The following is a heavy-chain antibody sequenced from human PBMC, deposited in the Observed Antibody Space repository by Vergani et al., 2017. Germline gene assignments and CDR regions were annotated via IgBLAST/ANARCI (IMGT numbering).Heavy chain of an antibody. CDR2: IIPIFGTA. V-gene: IGHV1-69*06. J-gene: IGHJ2*01. CDR1: YG. D-gene: IGHD1-1*01. CDR3: ARGERARVRSSWYFDL. Sequence: YGISWVRQAPGQGLEWMGRIIPIFGTANYAQKFQGRVTITADKSTSTAYMELSSLRSEDTAVYYCARGERARVRSSWYFDLWGRGTLVTVSS.